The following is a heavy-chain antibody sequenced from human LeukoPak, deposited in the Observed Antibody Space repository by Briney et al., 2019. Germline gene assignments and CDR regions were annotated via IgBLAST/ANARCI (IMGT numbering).Heavy chain of an antibody. V-gene: IGHV1-69*05. CDR3: ARVGRSRGSLPNFHYYMDV. Sequence: SVKVSCKSSGDIFNSYSVSWVRQAPGQGLEWMGGIIPMFGSAEYAQKFQGRVAISTDQSTTIVYMELSSLTSEDTAVYYCARVGRSRGSLPNFHYYMDVRGKGTTVTVSS. J-gene: IGHJ6*03. CDR2: IIPMFGSA. D-gene: IGHD1-26*01. CDR1: GDIFNSYS.